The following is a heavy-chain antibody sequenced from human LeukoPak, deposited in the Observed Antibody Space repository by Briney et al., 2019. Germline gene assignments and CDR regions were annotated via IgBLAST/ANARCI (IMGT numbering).Heavy chain of an antibody. Sequence: GGSLRLSCAASGFTFSSYSMNWVRQAPGKGLEWVSYISSSSSTIYYADSVKGRFTISRDNAKNSLYLQMNSLRAEDTAVYYCARDLWNYFDYWGQXTLVTVSS. CDR3: ARDLWNYFDY. V-gene: IGHV3-48*01. J-gene: IGHJ4*02. CDR1: GFTFSSYS. D-gene: IGHD1-1*01. CDR2: ISSSSSTI.